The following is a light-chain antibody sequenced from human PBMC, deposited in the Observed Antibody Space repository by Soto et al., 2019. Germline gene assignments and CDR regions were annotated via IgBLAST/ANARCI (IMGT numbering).Light chain of an antibody. CDR1: QSISIY. CDR2: DAS. V-gene: IGKV3-11*01. CDR3: QQRYNWPLT. J-gene: IGKJ3*01. Sequence: EIVLTQSPATLSLSPGERATLSCRASQSISIYLAWYQQKPGQAPRLLMYDASKRPTAIPARFSGGGSGTDFTLTISSLEPEDFAVYYCQQRYNWPLTFGPGTKVDIK.